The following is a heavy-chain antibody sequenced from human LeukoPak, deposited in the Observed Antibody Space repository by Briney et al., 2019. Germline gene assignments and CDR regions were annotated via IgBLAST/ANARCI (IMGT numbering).Heavy chain of an antibody. CDR3: ASDPSLGAHLDY. J-gene: IGHJ4*02. V-gene: IGHV4-4*02. CDR2: IYHYGTT. Sequence: SETLSLTCAVSGGSISSNNWWTWVRQAPGKGLEWIGEIYHYGTTNYNPSLKGRVTISVDKSKNQFSLKFNSVSAAGTAVYYCASDPSLGAHLDYWGQGTLVTVSS. CDR1: GGSISSNNW. D-gene: IGHD1-26*01.